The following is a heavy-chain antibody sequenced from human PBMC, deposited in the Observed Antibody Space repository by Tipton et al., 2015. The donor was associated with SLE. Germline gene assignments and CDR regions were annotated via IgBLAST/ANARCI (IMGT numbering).Heavy chain of an antibody. CDR1: GGSISSHY. CDR2: IYYSGST. V-gene: IGHV4-59*11. CDR3: AREGGLTPYAFDI. Sequence: LSLTCTVSGGSISSHYWSWIRQPPGKGLEWIGYIYYSGSTNYNPSLKSRVTISVDTSKNQFSLKLSSVTAADTAVYYCAREGGLTPYAFDIWGQGTMVTGSS. J-gene: IGHJ3*02. D-gene: IGHD4/OR15-4a*01.